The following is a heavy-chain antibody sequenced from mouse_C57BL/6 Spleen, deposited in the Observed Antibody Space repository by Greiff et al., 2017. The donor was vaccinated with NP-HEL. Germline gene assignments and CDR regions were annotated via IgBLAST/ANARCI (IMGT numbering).Heavy chain of an antibody. J-gene: IGHJ4*01. CDR1: GYTFTDYN. V-gene: IGHV1-18*01. CDR3: ARSGRSYAMDY. CDR2: INPNNGGT. D-gene: IGHD1-1*01. Sequence: EVKLQESGPELVKPGASVKIPCKASGYTFTDYNMDWVKQSHGKSLEWIGDINPNNGGTIYNQKFKGKATLTVDKSSITAYMELRSLTSEDTAVYYCARSGRSYAMDYWGQGTSVTVSS.